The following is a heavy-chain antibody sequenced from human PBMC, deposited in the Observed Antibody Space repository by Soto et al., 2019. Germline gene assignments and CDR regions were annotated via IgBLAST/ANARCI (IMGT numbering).Heavy chain of an antibody. J-gene: IGHJ4*02. CDR1: GFSLTTQGVH. Sequence: QITLKESGPTLVKPTQTLTLTCTFSGFSLTTQGVHVGWIRQPPGKALEWLALIYWDDNEVYSPSLKNRLTTTKDPPKRQVSFTLATVNLVNTPTFSFVNRAFVDYFFHFWGRGTL. CDR3: VNRAFVDYFFHF. V-gene: IGHV2-5*02. D-gene: IGHD3-3*02. CDR2: IYWDDNE.